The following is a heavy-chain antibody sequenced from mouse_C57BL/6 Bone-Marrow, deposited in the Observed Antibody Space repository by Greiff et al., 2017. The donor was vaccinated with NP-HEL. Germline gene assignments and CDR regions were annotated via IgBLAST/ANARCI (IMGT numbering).Heavy chain of an antibody. CDR1: GFTFSSYA. Sequence: EVKLMESGEGLVKPGGSLKLSCAASGFTFSSYAMSWVRQTPEKRLEWVAYISSGGDYIYYADTVKGRFTISRDNARNTLYLQMSSLKSEDTAMYYCTSNLYGYPYYWGQGTTLTVSS. J-gene: IGHJ2*01. CDR2: ISSGGDYI. V-gene: IGHV5-9-1*02. CDR3: TSNLYGYPYY. D-gene: IGHD2-2*01.